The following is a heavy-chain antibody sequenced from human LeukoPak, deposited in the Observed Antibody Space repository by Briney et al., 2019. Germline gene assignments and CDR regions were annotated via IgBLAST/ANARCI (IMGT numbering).Heavy chain of an antibody. CDR3: ARDSAAVAAALWFHP. CDR1: VYSFSDYY. D-gene: IGHD2-15*01. V-gene: IGHV1-2*07. CDR2: INPKSSGR. J-gene: IGHJ5*02. Sequence: ASVKVSCRTSVYSFSDYYIHWVRQAPGQGLEWMGWINPKSSGRNYALKFQGRVTMTKDTSTSTAYLELSSLRSDDTAVYYCARDSAAVAAALWFHPWAQGTLVTVSS.